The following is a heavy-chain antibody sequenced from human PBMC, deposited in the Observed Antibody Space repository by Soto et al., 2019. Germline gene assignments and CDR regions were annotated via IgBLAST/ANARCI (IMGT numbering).Heavy chain of an antibody. V-gene: IGHV3-23*01. CDR3: AKERATTTAFDY. J-gene: IGHJ4*02. CDR1: GFTFSRDG. Sequence: PGGSLRLSCAASGFTFSRDGMSWVRQAPGKGLEWVSLITDNGRSTYYADSVKGRFTISRDNTKNTLFLQMNSLTAEDTAVYYCAKERATTTAFDYWGQGALVTVSS. CDR2: ITDNGRST. D-gene: IGHD4-17*01.